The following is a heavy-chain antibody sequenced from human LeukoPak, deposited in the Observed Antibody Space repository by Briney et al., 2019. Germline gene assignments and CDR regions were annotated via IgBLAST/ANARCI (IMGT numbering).Heavy chain of an antibody. J-gene: IGHJ4*02. V-gene: IGHV1-69*13. D-gene: IGHD4-23*01. CDR1: GGTFSSYA. CDR3: ARRYGGANTYYFDY. Sequence: GASVKVSCKASGGTFSSYAISWVRQAPGQGLEWMGGIIPIFGTANYAQKFQGRVTITADESTSTAYMELSSLRSEDTAVYYCARRYGGANTYYFDYWGQGTLVTVSS. CDR2: IIPIFGTA.